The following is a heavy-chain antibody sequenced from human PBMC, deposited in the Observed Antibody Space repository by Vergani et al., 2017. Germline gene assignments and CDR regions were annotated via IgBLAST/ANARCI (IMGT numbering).Heavy chain of an antibody. J-gene: IGHJ5*01. D-gene: IGHD3-9*01. Sequence: DVHLAESGGGFFQPGGSLRLSCSASGFSFTSYWMHWVRQVPGKGLLWVSRMKSDGSITAYAASVKGRFTISRDNAQNTLYLQMNSLRVEDTGVYYCARARCIETCYMSNWLDSLVQGTLVTVSS. V-gene: IGHV3-74*03. CDR3: ARARCIETCYMSNWLDS. CDR1: GFSFTSYW. CDR2: MKSDGSIT.